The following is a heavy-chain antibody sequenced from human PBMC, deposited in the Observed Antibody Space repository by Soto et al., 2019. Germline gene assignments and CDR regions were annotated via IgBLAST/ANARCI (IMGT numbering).Heavy chain of an antibody. CDR1: GFTFSTYW. V-gene: IGHV3-7*01. J-gene: IGHJ6*01. CDR3: TTSPHRDSEHVFV. Sequence: EVQLVESGGGLVQPGGSLRLSCAASGFTFSTYWMSWVRRTPGKGLEWVANIKQDGTEKYYVDSVRGRLTVSRDNAKSSLYLQMNSLRVEDTAVYYCTTSPHRDSEHVFVW. D-gene: IGHD3-3*02. CDR2: IKQDGTEK.